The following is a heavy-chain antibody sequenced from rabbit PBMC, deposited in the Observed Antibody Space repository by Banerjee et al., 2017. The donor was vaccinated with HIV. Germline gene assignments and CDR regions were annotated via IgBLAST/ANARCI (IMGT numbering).Heavy chain of an antibody. D-gene: IGHD2-1*01. CDR2: IYAGSSGST. CDR1: GIDFSSYW. Sequence: QEQLKETGGGLVQPEGTLTLTCKASGIDFSSYWICWVRQAPGKGLEWIACIYAGSSGSTDYASWAKGRFTISKTSSTTVTLQMTSLTAADTATYFCARQLYGDYGNVNLWGPGTLVTVS. CDR3: ARQLYGDYGNVNL. J-gene: IGHJ4*01. V-gene: IGHV1S45*01.